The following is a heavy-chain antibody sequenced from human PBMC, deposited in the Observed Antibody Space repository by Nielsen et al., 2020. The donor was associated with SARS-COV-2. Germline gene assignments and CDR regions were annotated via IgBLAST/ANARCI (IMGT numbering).Heavy chain of an antibody. CDR1: GGSISSGGYS. D-gene: IGHD4-11*01. J-gene: IGHJ4*02. V-gene: IGHV4-30-2*01. Sequence: SETLSLTCAVSGGSISSGGYSWSWIRQPPGKGLEWIGYIYHSGSTYYNPSLKSRVTISVDRSKNQFSLKLSSVTAADTAVYYCARDIGTSYSNWIDYWGQGTLVTVSS. CDR3: ARDIGTSYSNWIDY. CDR2: IYHSGST.